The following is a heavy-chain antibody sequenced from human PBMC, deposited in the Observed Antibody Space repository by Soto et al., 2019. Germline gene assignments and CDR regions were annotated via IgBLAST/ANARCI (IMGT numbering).Heavy chain of an antibody. CDR3: ARLRRGYSGYEQEHVYYYYYGMDV. J-gene: IGHJ6*02. Sequence: GESLKISCKGSGYSFTSYWIGWVRQMPGKGLEWMGIIYPGDSDTRYSPSFQGQVTISADKSISTAYLQWSSLKASDTAMYYCARLRRGYSGYEQEHVYYYYYGMDVCGQGTTVTVYS. CDR2: IYPGDSDT. CDR1: GYSFTSYW. V-gene: IGHV5-51*01. D-gene: IGHD5-12*01.